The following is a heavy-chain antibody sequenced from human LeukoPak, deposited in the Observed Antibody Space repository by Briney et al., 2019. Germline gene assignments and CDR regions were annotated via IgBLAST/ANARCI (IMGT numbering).Heavy chain of an antibody. CDR1: GGSISSSSYY. J-gene: IGHJ5*02. CDR2: IYYSGST. V-gene: IGHV4-39*01. Sequence: TSETLSLTGTVSGGSISSSSYYWGWIRQPPGKGLEWIGSIYYSGSTYYNPSLKSRVTISVDTSKNQFSLKLSSVTAADTAVYYCARLRPGIVGATGGFDPWGQGTLVTVSS. D-gene: IGHD1-26*01. CDR3: ARLRPGIVGATGGFDP.